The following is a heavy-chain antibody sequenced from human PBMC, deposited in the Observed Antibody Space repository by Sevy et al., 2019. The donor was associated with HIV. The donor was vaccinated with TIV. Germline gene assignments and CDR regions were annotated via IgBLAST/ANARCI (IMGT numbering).Heavy chain of an antibody. D-gene: IGHD2-2*02. V-gene: IGHV3-30*02. CDR1: GFTVSSYG. CDR2: IRYDGSNK. J-gene: IGHJ6*03. Sequence: GGSLRLSCAASGFTVSSYGMHWVRQAPGKGLEWVAFIRYDGSNKYYADYVKGRVTISRDNFKNTLYLQTNSLRAEDTAVYYCAKTGCSSTSCYTYYYYYYMDVWGKGTTVTVSS. CDR3: AKTGCSSTSCYTYYYYYYMDV.